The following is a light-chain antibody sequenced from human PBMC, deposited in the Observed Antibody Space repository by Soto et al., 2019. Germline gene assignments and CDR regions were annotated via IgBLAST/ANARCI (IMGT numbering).Light chain of an antibody. CDR1: TSNIGSHY. J-gene: IGLJ2*01. CDR3: ATWDSSLNVVL. Sequence: QSVLTQPPSVSAAPGEKVTISCSGSTSNIGSHYVSWYQQFPRTAPKLLIYDDDRRRSGMPDRFSGSKSGTSATLGITGLQTGDEADYYCATWDSSLNVVLFGGGTKLTVL. CDR2: DDD. V-gene: IGLV1-51*01.